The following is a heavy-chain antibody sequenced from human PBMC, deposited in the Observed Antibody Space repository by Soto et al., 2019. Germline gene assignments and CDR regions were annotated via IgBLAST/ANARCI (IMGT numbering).Heavy chain of an antibody. CDR3: AKVDGRGGMDV. V-gene: IGHV3-23*04. J-gene: IGHJ6*02. CDR1: GFTFSSYA. Sequence: EVYLVESGGGLVKPGGSLRLSCAASGFTFSSYAMSWVRQAPGKGLEWVSRISSSGGSTYDADSVKGRFTISRDNSNNTLYLQMNSLRAEDTAIYYCAKVDGRGGMDVWGQGTTVTVSS. CDR2: ISSSGGST.